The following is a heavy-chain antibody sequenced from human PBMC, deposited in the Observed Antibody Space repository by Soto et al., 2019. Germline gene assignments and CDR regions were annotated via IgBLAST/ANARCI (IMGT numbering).Heavy chain of an antibody. CDR3: ASLSLGTYFDY. CDR1: GGTFSSYA. D-gene: IGHD3-10*01. Sequence: ASVKVSCKASGGTFSSYAISLVRQAPGQGLEWMGGIIPIFGTANYAQKFQGRVTITADESTSTAYMELSSLRSEDTAVYYCASLSLGTYFDYWGQGTLVTVSS. CDR2: IIPIFGTA. V-gene: IGHV1-69*13. J-gene: IGHJ4*02.